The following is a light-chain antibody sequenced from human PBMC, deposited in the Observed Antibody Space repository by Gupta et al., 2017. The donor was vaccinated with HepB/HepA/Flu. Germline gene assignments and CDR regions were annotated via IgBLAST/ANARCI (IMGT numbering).Light chain of an antibody. J-gene: IGLJ2*01. V-gene: IGLV1-44*01. Sequence: QSVLTQPPSASATPGQRVTISCSGSSSNIGSNTVNWYQQLPGTAPKLLIYGNNQRPSGVPDRFSGSKSGTSASLAISGLQSEDEADYYCAAWDDSLNGVVFGGGTKLTVL. CDR2: GNN. CDR3: AAWDDSLNGVV. CDR1: SSNIGSNT.